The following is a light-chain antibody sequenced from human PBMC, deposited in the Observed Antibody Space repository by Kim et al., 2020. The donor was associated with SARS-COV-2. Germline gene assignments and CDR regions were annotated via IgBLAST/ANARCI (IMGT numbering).Light chain of an antibody. CDR3: QAWDSSTHNYV. Sequence: SYELTQPPSVSVSPGQTASITCSGYKLGDKYVSWYQQKPGQSPVVVIYQDNHRPSGIPERFSGSNSGNTATLTISGIQARDEADYYCQAWDSSTHNYV. CDR1: KLGDKY. J-gene: IGLJ1*01. CDR2: QDN. V-gene: IGLV3-1*01.